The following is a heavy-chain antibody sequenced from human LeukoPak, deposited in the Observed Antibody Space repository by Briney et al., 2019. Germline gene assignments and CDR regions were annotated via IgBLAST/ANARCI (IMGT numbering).Heavy chain of an antibody. D-gene: IGHD1-1*01. CDR3: ARATGSVDYYYMDV. V-gene: IGHV1-2*02. Sequence: ASVKVSCKASGYTFTDYYVHWVRQAPGQGLEWMGWINPNSGGTNYAQKFQGRVTMTRDTSISTAYMELRRLRSDDTALYYCARATGSVDYYYMDVWGKGTTVTVSS. CDR2: INPNSGGT. CDR1: GYTFTDYY. J-gene: IGHJ6*03.